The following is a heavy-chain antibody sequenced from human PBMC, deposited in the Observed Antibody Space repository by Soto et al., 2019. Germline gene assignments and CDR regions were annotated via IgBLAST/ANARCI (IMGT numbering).Heavy chain of an antibody. D-gene: IGHD3-9*01. CDR2: ISYDGSNK. J-gene: IGHJ3*02. Sequence: GGSLRLSCAASGFTFSSYGMHWVRQAPGKGLEWVAVISYDGSNKYYADSVKGRFTISRDNSKNTLYLQMNSLRAEDTAVYYCAKVPNFDWSEDAFDIWGQGTMVTVSS. CDR3: AKVPNFDWSEDAFDI. CDR1: GFTFSSYG. V-gene: IGHV3-30*18.